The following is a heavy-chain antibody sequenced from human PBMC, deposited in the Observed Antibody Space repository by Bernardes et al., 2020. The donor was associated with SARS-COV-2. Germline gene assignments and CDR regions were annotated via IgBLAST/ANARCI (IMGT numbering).Heavy chain of an antibody. D-gene: IGHD3-9*01. J-gene: IGHJ4*02. CDR2: ISYDGSNK. V-gene: IGHV3-30-3*01. Sequence: VESLFLSCAASGFTFSSSAMHWVRQAPGPGLEWVAVISYDGSNKYYADSVKGRFTISRDNSKNTLYLQMNSLRAEDTAVYYCARPRAGYYLGVDYWGQGTLVTVSS. CDR1: GFTFSSSA. CDR3: ARPRAGYYLGVDY.